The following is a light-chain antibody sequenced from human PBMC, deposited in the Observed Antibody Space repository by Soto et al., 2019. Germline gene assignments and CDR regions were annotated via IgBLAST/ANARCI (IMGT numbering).Light chain of an antibody. V-gene: IGKV1-17*01. CDR1: QDIRYD. CDR2: AAS. Sequence: IRMTKSPSSLSASVGDIVTITCRASQDIRYDLGWYQQRPGKAPKSLIYAASTLQTGVPSRFSGSGSGTDFTLTISSLQPEDAATYYCLQHKTCPWTLCQGTKVDI. CDR3: LQHKTCPWT. J-gene: IGKJ1*01.